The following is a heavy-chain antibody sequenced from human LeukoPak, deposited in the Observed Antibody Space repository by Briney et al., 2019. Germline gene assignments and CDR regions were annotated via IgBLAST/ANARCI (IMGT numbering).Heavy chain of an antibody. J-gene: IGHJ4*02. CDR2: IRYDGSNK. CDR1: GFTFSSYG. D-gene: IGHD4-17*01. V-gene: IGHV3-30*02. CDR3: AKDPTTVTTGAFFDY. Sequence: GGSLRLSCAASGFTFSSYGMHWVRQAPGKGLEWVAFIRYDGSNKYYADSVKGRFTISRDNSKNTLYLQMNSLRAEDTAVYYCAKDPTTVTTGAFFDYWGQGTLVTVSS.